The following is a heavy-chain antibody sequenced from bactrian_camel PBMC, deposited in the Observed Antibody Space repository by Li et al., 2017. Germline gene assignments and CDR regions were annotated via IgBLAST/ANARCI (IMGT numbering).Heavy chain of an antibody. CDR1: GCTYTSYS. J-gene: IGHJ6*01. CDR3: AGRGSWYCGSSRTAADFAY. V-gene: IGHV3S6*01. Sequence: HVQLVESGGGWVQAGGSLTLSCAASGCTYTSYSMTWFRQGPGKERVPVASIDKDDSATYTDSVKARFTISRDNAKNTVYLQMNRLKPEDTAMYYCAGRGSWYCGSSRTAADFAYWGQGTQVTVS. CDR2: IDKDDSAT. D-gene: IGHD6*01.